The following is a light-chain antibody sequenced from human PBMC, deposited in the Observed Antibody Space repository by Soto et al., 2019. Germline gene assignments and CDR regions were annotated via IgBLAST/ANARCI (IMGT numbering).Light chain of an antibody. CDR2: DVS. Sequence: QSALTQPASVSGSPGQSITISCTGTSSDVGCYNYVSWYKQHPGKAPTLMIYDVSNRPSGVSNRFSGSKSGNTASLTISGLQAEDEGDYYCSSYTSSSTLVFGGGTKLTVL. CDR1: SSDVGCYNY. J-gene: IGLJ2*01. CDR3: SSYTSSSTLV. V-gene: IGLV2-14*01.